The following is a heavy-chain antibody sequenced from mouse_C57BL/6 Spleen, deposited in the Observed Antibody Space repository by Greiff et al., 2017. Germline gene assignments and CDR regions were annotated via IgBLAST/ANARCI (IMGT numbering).Heavy chain of an antibody. CDR3: TRRDWDDYIDY. CDR1: GYTFTSYW. V-gene: IGHV1-5*01. J-gene: IGHJ2*01. CDR2: IYPGSSAT. D-gene: IGHD4-1*01. Sequence: EVQLQQSGTVLARPGASVTMSCKTSGYTFTSYWMHWVKQRPGQGLEWIGAIYPGSSATSYNQKFKGKANLTAVTSASTAYMELSSLTNEDSAVYYCTRRDWDDYIDYWGQGTTLTVSS.